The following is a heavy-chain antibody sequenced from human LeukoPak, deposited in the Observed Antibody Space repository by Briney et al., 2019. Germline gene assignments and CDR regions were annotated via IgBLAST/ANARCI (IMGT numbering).Heavy chain of an antibody. D-gene: IGHD2-2*01. Sequence: EASVKVSCKPSGYTFTTYGINWVRQAPGQGLEWMGWISVHNGDTNYAPKFQDRVTMTTDTSTGTAYMELRSLKSDDTAVFYCARGGRFCLNGKCYPQSFDYWGQGTLVTVSS. J-gene: IGHJ4*02. CDR2: ISVHNGDT. CDR3: ARGGRFCLNGKCYPQSFDY. V-gene: IGHV1-18*01. CDR1: GYTFTTYG.